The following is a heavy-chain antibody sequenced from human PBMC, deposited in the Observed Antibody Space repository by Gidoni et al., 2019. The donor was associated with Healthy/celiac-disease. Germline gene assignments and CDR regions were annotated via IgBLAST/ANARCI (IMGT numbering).Heavy chain of an antibody. J-gene: IGHJ4*02. CDR2: IYYSGST. CDR1: GGSISSSSYY. CDR3: AIQCSAAAGTSLFFFDY. D-gene: IGHD6-13*01. Sequence: QLQLQESGPGLVKPSETLSLTCTVPGGSISSSSYYWGWIRQPPGKGLEWIGSIYYSGSTYYNPSLKSRVTISVDTSKNQFSLKLSSVTAADTAVYYCAIQCSAAAGTSLFFFDYWGQGTLVTVSS. V-gene: IGHV4-39*01.